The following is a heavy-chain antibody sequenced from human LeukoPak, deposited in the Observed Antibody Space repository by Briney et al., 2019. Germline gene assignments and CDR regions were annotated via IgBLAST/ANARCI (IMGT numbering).Heavy chain of an antibody. CDR3: ARETTPAPHDSSGYYYNAFDI. V-gene: IGHV4-4*02. J-gene: IGHJ3*02. CDR1: GGSISSSNW. CDR2: IYHSGST. D-gene: IGHD3-22*01. Sequence: PSGTLSLTCAVSGGSISSSNWWSWVRQPPGKGLEWIGEIYHSGSTNYNPSLKSRVTISVDKSKNQFSLKLSSVTAADTAVYYCARETTPAPHDSSGYYYNAFDIWGQGTMVTVSS.